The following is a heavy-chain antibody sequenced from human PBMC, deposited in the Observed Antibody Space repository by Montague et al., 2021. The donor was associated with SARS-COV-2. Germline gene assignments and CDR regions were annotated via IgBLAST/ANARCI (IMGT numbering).Heavy chain of an antibody. J-gene: IGHJ6*02. CDR2: YL. Sequence: YLDYAVAAKGRITINADTSRNQFSLQLNSVTPEDTAVYYCARAPYSSGFYGMDVWGQGTKVTV. V-gene: IGHV6-1*01. D-gene: IGHD3-22*01. CDR3: ARAPYSSGFYGMDV.